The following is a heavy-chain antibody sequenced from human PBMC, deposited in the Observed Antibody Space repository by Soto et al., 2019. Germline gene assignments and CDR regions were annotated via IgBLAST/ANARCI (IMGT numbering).Heavy chain of an antibody. CDR3: ARRSVSHSNAFDF. J-gene: IGHJ3*01. V-gene: IGHV1-69*13. CDR1: GGTFRNLA. CDR2: FIPIIGGG. D-gene: IGHD2-15*01. Sequence: ASVKVSCKASGGTFRNLAINWVRQAPGQGLEWMGGFIPIIGGGINAQKFQGRVTITSDESTSTAYMELSSLKSEDTAMYFCARRSVSHSNAFDFWGQGTMVTVSS.